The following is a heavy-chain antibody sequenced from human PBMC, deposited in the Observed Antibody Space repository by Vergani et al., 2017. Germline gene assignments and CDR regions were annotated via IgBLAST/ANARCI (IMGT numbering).Heavy chain of an antibody. J-gene: IGHJ5*02. CDR1: GGSISSYY. Sequence: QVQLQESGPGLVKPSETLSLTCTVSGGSISSYYWSWIRQPPGKGLEWIGYIYYSGSTNYNPPLKSRVAISVDTSKNQFSLKLSSVTAADTAVYYCARSSGDNWFDPWGQGTLVTVSS. D-gene: IGHD4-17*01. V-gene: IGHV4-59*01. CDR2: IYYSGST. CDR3: ARSSGDNWFDP.